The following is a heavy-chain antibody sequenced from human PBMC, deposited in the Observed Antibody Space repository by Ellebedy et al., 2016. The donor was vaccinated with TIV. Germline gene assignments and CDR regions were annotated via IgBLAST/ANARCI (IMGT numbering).Heavy chain of an antibody. D-gene: IGHD3-3*01. CDR2: IYDTGDT. CDR1: GGSISGHY. J-gene: IGHJ5*02. Sequence: GSLRLXXTVSGGSISGHYWNWVRQPPGKGLEWIAYIYDTGDTAYNPSLKSRVTISLDTSKNQFSLRLTSLTAADTAVYYCARGADYDFWTGYYTAFDPWGQGTLVTVSS. CDR3: ARGADYDFWTGYYTAFDP. V-gene: IGHV4-59*11.